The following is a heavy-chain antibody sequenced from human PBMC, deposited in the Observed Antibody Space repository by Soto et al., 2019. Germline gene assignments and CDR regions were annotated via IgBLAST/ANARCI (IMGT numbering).Heavy chain of an antibody. J-gene: IGHJ6*03. CDR2: IYYSGST. Sequence: SETLSLTCTVSGGSISSRRYYWGWIRQPPGKGLEWIGSIYYSGSTYYNPSLKSRVTISVDTSKNQFSLKLSSVTAADTAVYYCARRGEAYYYYYMDVWGKGTTVTVSS. V-gene: IGHV4-39*01. CDR1: GGSISSRRYY. CDR3: ARRGEAYYYYYMDV.